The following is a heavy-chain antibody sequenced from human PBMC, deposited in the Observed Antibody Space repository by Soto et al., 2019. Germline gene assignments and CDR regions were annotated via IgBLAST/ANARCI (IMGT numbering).Heavy chain of an antibody. CDR3: AKDLGGIVATIRGALDI. CDR2: ISYDGSNK. V-gene: IGHV3-30*18. CDR1: GFTFSSYG. D-gene: IGHD5-12*01. J-gene: IGHJ3*02. Sequence: PGGSLRLSCAASGFTFSSYGMHWVRQAPGKGLEWVAVISYDGSNKYYADSVKGRFTISRDNSKNTLYLQMNSLRAEDTAVYYCAKDLGGIVATIRGALDIWGQGTMVTVSS.